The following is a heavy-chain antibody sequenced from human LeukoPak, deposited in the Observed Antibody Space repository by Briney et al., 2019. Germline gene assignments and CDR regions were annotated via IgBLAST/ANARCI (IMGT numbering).Heavy chain of an antibody. Sequence: GGSLRLSCAASGFTFSSYAMSWVRQAPGKGLEWVSAISGSGGSTYYADSVKGRFTISRDNSKNTLYLQMNSLRAEDTAVYYCVKGRYSNYELVPFDPWGQGTLVTVSS. J-gene: IGHJ5*02. D-gene: IGHD4-11*01. CDR3: VKGRYSNYELVPFDP. CDR1: GFTFSSYA. V-gene: IGHV3-23*01. CDR2: ISGSGGST.